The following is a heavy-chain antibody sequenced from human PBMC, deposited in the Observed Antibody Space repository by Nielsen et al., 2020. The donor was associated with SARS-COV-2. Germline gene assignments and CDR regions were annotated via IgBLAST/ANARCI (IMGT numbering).Heavy chain of an antibody. CDR3: AKDTRSTHDSSGYYYVRAGFDI. J-gene: IGHJ3*02. D-gene: IGHD3-22*01. Sequence: GGSLRLSCAASGFTFDDYGMSWVRQAPGKGLEWVSGINWNGGSTGYADSVKGRFTISRDNAKNSLYLQMNSLRAEDTALYYCAKDTRSTHDSSGYYYVRAGFDIWGQGTMVTVSS. CDR1: GFTFDDYG. CDR2: INWNGGST. V-gene: IGHV3-20*04.